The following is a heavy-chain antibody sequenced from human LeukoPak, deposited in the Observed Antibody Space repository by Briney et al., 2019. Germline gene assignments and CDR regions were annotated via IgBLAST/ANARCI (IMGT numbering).Heavy chain of an antibody. V-gene: IGHV3-23*01. CDR2: ISNIGGIT. J-gene: IGHJ4*02. CDR3: AKERIVGAIGYFDY. Sequence: GGSLRLSCAASGFTFSSYAMSWVRQAPGKGLEWVSGISNIGGITYYADSVKGRFTISRDNSKNTLNLQMNSLRAEDTAVYYCAKERIVGAIGYFDYWGQGTLVTVSS. D-gene: IGHD1-26*01. CDR1: GFTFSSYA.